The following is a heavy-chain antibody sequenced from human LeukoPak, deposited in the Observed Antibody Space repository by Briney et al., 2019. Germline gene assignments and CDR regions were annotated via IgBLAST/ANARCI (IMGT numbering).Heavy chain of an antibody. D-gene: IGHD3-22*01. CDR3: ARGRDYYESSGYSGVFGY. V-gene: IGHV3-30*04. J-gene: IGHJ4*02. CDR2: ISYDGSNK. Sequence: QTGGSLRLSCAASGFTFSSYAMHWVRQAPGKGLEWVAVISYDGSNKYYADSVKGRFTISRDNSKNTLYLQMNNLRAEDTAVYYCARGRDYYESSGYSGVFGYWGQGTLVTVSS. CDR1: GFTFSSYA.